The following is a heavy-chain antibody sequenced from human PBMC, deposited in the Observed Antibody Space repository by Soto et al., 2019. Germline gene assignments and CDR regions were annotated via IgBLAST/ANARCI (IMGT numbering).Heavy chain of an antibody. V-gene: IGHV4-39*02. J-gene: IGHJ5*02. D-gene: IGHD1-26*01. CDR2: IYYSGST. CDR1: GGSISSSSYY. CDR3: ATQEVGGSYVYTFDP. Sequence: QLQLQESGPGLVKPSETLSLTCTVSGGSISSSSYYWGWIRQPPGKGLEWIGSIYYSGSTYYNPHLKSRVTLSVDTSKDHFSLKLSSVTAADTAVYYCATQEVGGSYVYTFDPWGQGTLVTVSS.